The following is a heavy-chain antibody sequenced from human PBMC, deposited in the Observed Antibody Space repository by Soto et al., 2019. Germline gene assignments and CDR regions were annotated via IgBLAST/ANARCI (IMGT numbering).Heavy chain of an antibody. V-gene: IGHV4-39*01. CDR1: GGSISSSSYY. Sequence: SETLSLTCTVSGGSISSSSYYWGWIRQPPGKGLEWIGSIYYSGSTYYNPSLKSRVTISVDTSKNQFSLKLSSVTAADTAVYYCARQQQQLFDYWGQGTLVTVSS. CDR3: ARQQQQLFDY. CDR2: IYYSGST. J-gene: IGHJ4*02. D-gene: IGHD6-13*01.